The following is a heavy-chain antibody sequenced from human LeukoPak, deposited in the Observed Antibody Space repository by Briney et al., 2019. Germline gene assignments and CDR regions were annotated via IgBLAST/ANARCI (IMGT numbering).Heavy chain of an antibody. J-gene: IGHJ4*02. CDR2: FDPEDGET. CDR3: ATRYNYDILTGYF. D-gene: IGHD3-9*01. V-gene: IGHV1-24*01. CDR1: GYTRTDLS. Sequence: ASVKVSCKVSGYTRTDLSMHWVRLAPAKGLEWMGSFDPEDGETIYAQKFQGRVTMTEHTPTDTAYMELSSLRSEDTAVYYCATRYNYDILTGYFWGQGTLVTVSS.